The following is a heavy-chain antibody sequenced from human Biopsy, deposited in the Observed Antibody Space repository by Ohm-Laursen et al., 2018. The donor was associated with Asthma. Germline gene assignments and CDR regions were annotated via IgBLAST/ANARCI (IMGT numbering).Heavy chain of an antibody. CDR2: ITYSGST. CDR1: GGSVSSGSYY. CDR3: ARVPTTLRYFDL. D-gene: IGHD2-15*01. Sequence: SDTLSLTWTVSGGSVSSGSYYWSWIRQPPGKGLAWDSYITYSGSTDYNPSLKSRLTISMDTSKNQLSLKLSSAAAADTAVYFCARVPTTLRYFDLWGRGTLVTVSS. J-gene: IGHJ2*01. V-gene: IGHV4-61*01.